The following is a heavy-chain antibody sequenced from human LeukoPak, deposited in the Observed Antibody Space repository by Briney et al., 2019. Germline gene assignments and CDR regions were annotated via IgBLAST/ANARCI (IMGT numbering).Heavy chain of an antibody. V-gene: IGHV3-23*01. Sequence: GGSLRLSCVGSGFTSIAYALTWARQAPGKGLEWVSGISGGGVTTYYADSVKGRFTISRDNSKNTLYLQMNSLRAEDTAVYYCARQRDYYDSSGYYPAQPYYFDYWGQGTLVTVSS. CDR1: GFTSIAYA. CDR3: ARQRDYYDSSGYYPAQPYYFDY. D-gene: IGHD3-22*01. CDR2: ISGGGVTT. J-gene: IGHJ4*02.